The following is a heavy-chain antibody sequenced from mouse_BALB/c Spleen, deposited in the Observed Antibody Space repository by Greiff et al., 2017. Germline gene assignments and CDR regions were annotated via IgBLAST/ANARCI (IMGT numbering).Heavy chain of an antibody. CDR1: GYTFTNYW. Sequence: VKLMESGAELVRPGTSVKISCKASGYTFTNYWLGWVKQRPGHGLEWIGDIYPGGGYTNYNEKFKGKATLTADTSSSTAYMQLSRLTSEDSAVYFCARNDGGDYWGQGTSVTVSS. CDR2: IYPGGGYT. CDR3: ARNDGGDY. D-gene: IGHD2-12*01. V-gene: IGHV1-63*02. J-gene: IGHJ4*01.